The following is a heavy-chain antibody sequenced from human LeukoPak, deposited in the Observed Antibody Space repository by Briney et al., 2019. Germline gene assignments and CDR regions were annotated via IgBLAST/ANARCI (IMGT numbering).Heavy chain of an antibody. V-gene: IGHV4-34*01. D-gene: IGHD3-22*01. J-gene: IGHJ3*02. CDR1: GGSFSGYY. CDR3: ARSRYYDSSGTAFDI. Sequence: SETLSLTCAVYGGSFSGYYWSWIRQPPGKGLEWIGEINHSGSTNYNPSLKSRVTISVDTSKNQFSLELSSVTAADTAVYYCARSRYYDSSGTAFDIWGQGTMVTVSS. CDR2: INHSGST.